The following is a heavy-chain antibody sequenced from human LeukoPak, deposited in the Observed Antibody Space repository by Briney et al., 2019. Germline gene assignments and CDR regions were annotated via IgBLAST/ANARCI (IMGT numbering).Heavy chain of an antibody. D-gene: IGHD2-15*01. CDR1: GYTFTSYD. CDR2: INPNSGGT. V-gene: IGHV1-2*03. Sequence: LGASVKVSCKASGYTFTSYDINWVRQAPGQGLEWMGWINPNSGGTNYAQKFQGRVTMTRDTSISTAYMELSRLRSDDTAVYYCARGGEVVAATVWFDPWGQGTLVTVSS. CDR3: ARGGEVVAATVWFDP. J-gene: IGHJ5*02.